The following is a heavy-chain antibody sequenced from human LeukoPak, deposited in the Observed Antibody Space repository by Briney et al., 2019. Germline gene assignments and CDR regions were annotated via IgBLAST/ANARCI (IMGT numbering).Heavy chain of an antibody. Sequence: GGSLRLSCAASGFTFSDHYMDWVRQAPGKGLEWVGRIKSKSDGGTTDYAAPVKGRFTISRDDSKNTLYLQMNSLKTEDTAVYYCIRLWFGEFIWGQGTMVSVSS. CDR3: IRLWFGEFI. CDR1: GFTFSDHY. CDR2: IKSKSDGGTT. J-gene: IGHJ3*02. V-gene: IGHV3-15*01. D-gene: IGHD3-10*01.